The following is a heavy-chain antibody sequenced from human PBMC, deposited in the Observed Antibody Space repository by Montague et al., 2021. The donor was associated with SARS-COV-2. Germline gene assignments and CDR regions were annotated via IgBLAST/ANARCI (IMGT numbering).Heavy chain of an antibody. V-gene: IGHV3-53*01. D-gene: IGHD6-19*01. CDR1: GFTVSSNY. CDR2: IYSGGTT. J-gene: IGHJ4*02. CDR3: ARGSGWFLAEHYFDY. Sequence: SLRLSCAASGFTVSSNYMTWVRQAPGKGLEWVSVIYSGGTTSYADSVKGRFTISRDNSKNTLNLQMNSLRAEDTAVYYCARGSGWFLAEHYFDYWGQGTLVTVSS.